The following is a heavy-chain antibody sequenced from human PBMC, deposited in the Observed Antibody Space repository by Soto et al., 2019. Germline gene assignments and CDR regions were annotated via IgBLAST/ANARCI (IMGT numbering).Heavy chain of an antibody. D-gene: IGHD3-22*01. CDR3: ARCAWSSSGYYDPFDY. J-gene: IGHJ4*02. V-gene: IGHV4-31*03. CDR1: GGSISSGGYY. Sequence: SETLSLTCTVSGGSISSGGYYWSWVRQHPGKGLEWIGYIYYSGSTYYNPSLKSRVTISVDTSKNQFSLKLSSVTAADTAVYYCARCAWSSSGYYDPFDYWGQGTLVTVS. CDR2: IYYSGST.